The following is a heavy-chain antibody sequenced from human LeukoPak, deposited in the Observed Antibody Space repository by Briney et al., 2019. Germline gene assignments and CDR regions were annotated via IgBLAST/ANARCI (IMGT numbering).Heavy chain of an antibody. V-gene: IGHV3-48*04. CDR1: GFTFSTSS. Sequence: PGGSLRLSCAASGFTFSTSSMNWVRQAPGKGLEWVSYINDIGTIYYADSVKGRFTVSRDNAKNSLYLQMNSLRAEDTALYYCARVGCSGAPCPTYYFGMDVWGQGTTVTVSS. D-gene: IGHD2-15*01. CDR3: ARVGCSGAPCPTYYFGMDV. J-gene: IGHJ6*02. CDR2: INDIGTI.